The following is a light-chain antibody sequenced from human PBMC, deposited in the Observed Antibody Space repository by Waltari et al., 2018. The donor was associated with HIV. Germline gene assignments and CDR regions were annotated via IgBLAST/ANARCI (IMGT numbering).Light chain of an antibody. CDR3: QQSYITPYT. CDR1: LNITTF. CDR2: AAS. V-gene: IGKV1-39*01. J-gene: IGKJ2*01. Sequence: DILMTQSPSSLSASVGDRVTITCRASLNITTFLNWYHQKPGKAPQLLISAASNLQSVVPSRFSGSGSGTDFTLTITSLQPADFATYFCQQSYITPYTFGQGTKLEIK.